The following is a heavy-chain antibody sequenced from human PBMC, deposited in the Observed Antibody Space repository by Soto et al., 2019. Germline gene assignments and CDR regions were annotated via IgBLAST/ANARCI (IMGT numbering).Heavy chain of an antibody. CDR3: EMTLAY. CDR1: GFTFSSYA. J-gene: IGHJ4*02. CDR2: ISGSGGST. D-gene: IGHD2-21*02. Sequence: AASLRLSCAASGFTFSSYAMSWVRQAPGKGLEWVSGISGSGGSTYYADSVKGRFTISRDNSKNTLYLQMNSLRAEDTAVYFCEMTLAYWGQGTLVTVSS. V-gene: IGHV3-23*01.